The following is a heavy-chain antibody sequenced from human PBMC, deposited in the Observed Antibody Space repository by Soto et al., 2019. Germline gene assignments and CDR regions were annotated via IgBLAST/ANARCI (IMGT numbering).Heavy chain of an antibody. Sequence: GGSLRLSCAASGFTFSSYGMHWVRQAPGKGLEWVAVISYDGSNKYYADSVKGRFTISRDNSKNTLYLQMNSLRAEDTAVYYCAKDRGSSVVTAHAFDIWGQGTMVTVSS. CDR1: GFTFSSYG. J-gene: IGHJ3*02. D-gene: IGHD2-21*02. CDR3: AKDRGSSVVTAHAFDI. CDR2: ISYDGSNK. V-gene: IGHV3-30*18.